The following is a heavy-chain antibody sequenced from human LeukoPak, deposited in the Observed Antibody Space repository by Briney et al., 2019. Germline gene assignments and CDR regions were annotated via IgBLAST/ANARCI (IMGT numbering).Heavy chain of an antibody. Sequence: ALVKVSCKVSGYTLTELSMHWVRQAPGKGLEWMGSFDPDDGETLYAQKFQGRVTMTEDTYTDTVYMELSSLRSEDTAVYYCAIGGQQNFGYRGQGTLVTVSS. CDR2: FDPDDGET. CDR1: GYTLTELS. V-gene: IGHV1-24*01. D-gene: IGHD6-13*01. CDR3: AIGGQQNFGY. J-gene: IGHJ4*02.